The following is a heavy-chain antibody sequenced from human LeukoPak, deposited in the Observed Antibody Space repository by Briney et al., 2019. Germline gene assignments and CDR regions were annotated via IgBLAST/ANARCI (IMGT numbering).Heavy chain of an antibody. D-gene: IGHD3-22*01. CDR3: ARVPPPPWYYDSSGYYSYYMDV. CDR1: GGSISSYY. Sequence: SETLSLTCTVSGGSISSYYWSWIRQPPGKGLEWIGYIYYSGSTNYNPSLKSRVTISVDTSKNQFSLKLSSVTAADTAVYYCARVPPPPWYYDSSGYYSYYMDVWGKGTTVTVSS. CDR2: IYYSGST. J-gene: IGHJ6*03. V-gene: IGHV4-59*01.